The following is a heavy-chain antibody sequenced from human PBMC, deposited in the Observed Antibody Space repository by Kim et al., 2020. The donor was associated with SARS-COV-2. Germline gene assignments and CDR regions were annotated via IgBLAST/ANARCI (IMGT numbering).Heavy chain of an antibody. V-gene: IGHV3-33*01. CDR3: AREASAGPNPDAFDI. CDR1: GFTFSSYG. CDR2: IWYDGSNK. D-gene: IGHD6-13*01. J-gene: IGHJ3*02. Sequence: GGSLRLSCAASGFTFSSYGMHWVRQAPGKGLEWVAVIWYDGSNKYYADSVKGRFTISRDNSKNTLYLQMNSLRAEDTAVYYCAREASAGPNPDAFDIWGQAAMDTVSS.